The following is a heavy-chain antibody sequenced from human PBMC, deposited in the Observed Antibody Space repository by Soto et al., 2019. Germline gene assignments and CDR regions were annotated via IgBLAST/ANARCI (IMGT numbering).Heavy chain of an antibody. CDR2: ISASGGST. Sequence: GGSLRLSCAASGFTFNSYGMSWVRQAPGKGLEWVSAISASGGSTYYADSVKGRFTISRDNSKNTLYLQMNSLSAEDTAVYYCAKAMVRVAYYFDYWGQGTLVTV. D-gene: IGHD3-10*01. V-gene: IGHV3-23*01. CDR1: GFTFNSYG. CDR3: AKAMVRVAYYFDY. J-gene: IGHJ4*02.